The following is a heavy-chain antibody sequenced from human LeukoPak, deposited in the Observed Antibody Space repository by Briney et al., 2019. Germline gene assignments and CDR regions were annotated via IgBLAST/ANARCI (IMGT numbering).Heavy chain of an antibody. J-gene: IGHJ4*02. CDR3: ARELGRGFFDY. D-gene: IGHD3-10*01. CDR1: GGSISSGDYY. CDR2: IYYSGST. V-gene: IGHV4-30-4*02. Sequence: SETLSLTCTVSGGSISSGDYYWSWIRQPPGKGLEWIGYIYYSGSTYYNPSLKSRVTMSVDTSKSQFSLKLNSVTAADTAVYYCARELGRGFFDYWGLGTPVTVSS.